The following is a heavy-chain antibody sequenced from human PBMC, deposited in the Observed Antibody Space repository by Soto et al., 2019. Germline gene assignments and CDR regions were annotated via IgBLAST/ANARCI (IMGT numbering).Heavy chain of an antibody. J-gene: IGHJ3*02. D-gene: IGHD3-10*01. CDR3: AGRVIGSSRAFDI. CDR2: ISDGGDLT. Sequence: GGSLRLSCAASGFAFSSHPMSWVRQAPEKGLEWVAGISDGGDLTYNADSVRGRFTISRDNSRNTLYLQMNSLRAEDTAVYYCAGRVIGSSRAFDIWGQGTMVTVSS. CDR1: GFAFSSHP. V-gene: IGHV3-23*01.